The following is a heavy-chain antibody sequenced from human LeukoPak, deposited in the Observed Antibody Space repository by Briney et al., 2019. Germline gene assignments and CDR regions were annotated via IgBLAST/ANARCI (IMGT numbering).Heavy chain of an antibody. V-gene: IGHV4-31*03. CDR1: GGSISSGGYY. CDR2: IYYSGST. CDR3: ARDSGRGYLVY. J-gene: IGHJ4*02. D-gene: IGHD1-26*01. Sequence: TTSETLSLTCTVSGGSISSGGYYWSSIRQHPGKGLEWIGYIYYSGSTYYNPSLKSRVTISVDTSKNQFSLRLSSVTAADTAVYYCARDSGRGYLVYWGQGTLVTVSS.